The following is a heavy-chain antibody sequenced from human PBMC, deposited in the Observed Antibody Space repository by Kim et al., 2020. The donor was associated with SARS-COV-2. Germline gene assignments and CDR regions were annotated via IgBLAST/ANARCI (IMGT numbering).Heavy chain of an antibody. CDR2: IKTDGSEK. J-gene: IGHJ4*02. Sequence: GGSLRLSCAASGFTFSDFGMTWVRQAPGKGLEWVASIKTDGSEKTFVDSVKGRFSISRDNARKSLYLEMNSLGAEDTAVYFCARGRMGPLQWGQGTLVTV. CDR3: ARGRMGPLQ. D-gene: IGHD1-26*01. CDR1: GFTFSDFG. V-gene: IGHV3-7*01.